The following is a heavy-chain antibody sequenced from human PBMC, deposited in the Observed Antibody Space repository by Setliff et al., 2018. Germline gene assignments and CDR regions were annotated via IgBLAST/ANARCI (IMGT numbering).Heavy chain of an antibody. J-gene: IGHJ1*01. CDR1: GYRFTTYW. D-gene: IGHD5-12*01. Sequence: GESLKISCKGSGYRFTTYWIAWVRQKPGKGLEWMGIVYPGDSDTRYSPSFQGQVTISADKSISTAYLQWSSLKTSDTAIYYCARGRGGYNQEYLQHWGQGTLVTVSS. CDR2: VYPGDSDT. CDR3: ARGRGGYNQEYLQH. V-gene: IGHV5-51*01.